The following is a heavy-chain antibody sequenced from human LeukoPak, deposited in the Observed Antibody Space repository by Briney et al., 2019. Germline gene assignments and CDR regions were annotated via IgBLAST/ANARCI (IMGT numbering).Heavy chain of an antibody. V-gene: IGHV4-61*02. J-gene: IGHJ6*03. Sequence: SETLSLTCTVSGASVSGGGYYWSWIRQPAGKGLEWIGRIYTSGSTNYNPSLKSRVTMSVDTSKNQFSLKLSSVTAADTAVYYCARAGDFKNYYYYMDVWGKGTTVTVSS. CDR3: ARAGDFKNYYYYMDV. D-gene: IGHD7-27*01. CDR1: GASVSGGGYY. CDR2: IYTSGST.